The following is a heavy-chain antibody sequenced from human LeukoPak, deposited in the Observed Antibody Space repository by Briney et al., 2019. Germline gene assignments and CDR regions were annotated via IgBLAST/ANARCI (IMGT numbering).Heavy chain of an antibody. CDR2: ISGSGSNT. V-gene: IGHV3-23*01. Sequence: PGGSLRLSCAISGFTFSSYAMSWVRQAPGKGLEWVSAISGSGSNTYYADSVKGRFTISRDNSQNTLYLQMNSLRAEDTAVYYCAKTGDYFDSSGYYRPDAFDIWGRGTMVTVSS. CDR1: GFTFSSYA. CDR3: AKTGDYFDSSGYYRPDAFDI. D-gene: IGHD3-22*01. J-gene: IGHJ3*02.